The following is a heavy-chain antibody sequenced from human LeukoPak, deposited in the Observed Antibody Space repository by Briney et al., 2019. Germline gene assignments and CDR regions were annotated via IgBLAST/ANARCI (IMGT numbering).Heavy chain of an antibody. Sequence: SVKVSCKASGGTSSSYAISWVRQAPGQGLEWMGGIIPIFGTANYAQKFQGRVTITADESTSTAYMELSSLRSEDTAVYYCARGPGYCSSTSCYHYYYYGMDVWGQGTTVTVSS. D-gene: IGHD2-2*01. V-gene: IGHV1-69*13. J-gene: IGHJ6*02. CDR3: ARGPGYCSSTSCYHYYYYGMDV. CDR1: GGTSSSYA. CDR2: IIPIFGTA.